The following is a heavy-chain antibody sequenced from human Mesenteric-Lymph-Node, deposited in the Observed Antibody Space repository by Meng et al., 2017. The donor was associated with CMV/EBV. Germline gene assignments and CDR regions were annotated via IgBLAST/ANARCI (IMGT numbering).Heavy chain of an antibody. CDR3: AREKPGSTAVIRGNFDY. D-gene: IGHD4-23*01. J-gene: IGHJ4*02. CDR2: ISAYNGNT. Sequence: ASVLVSCKASGYIFASYGRSWVRQDPGRGIEWMGWISAYNGNTNYQQKFQGRVIMTTDTSTRTAYVELRSLRSDDTAVYYCAREKPGSTAVIRGNFDYWGQGTLVTVSS. CDR1: GYIFASYG. V-gene: IGHV1-18*04.